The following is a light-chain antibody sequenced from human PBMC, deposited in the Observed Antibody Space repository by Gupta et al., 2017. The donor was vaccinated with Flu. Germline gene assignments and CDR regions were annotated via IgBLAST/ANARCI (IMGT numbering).Light chain of an antibody. V-gene: IGLV1-47*01. CDR3: AVWDDSLNGRV. J-gene: IGLJ3*02. CDR2: KNN. CDR1: SSNIGTFA. Sequence: HSVLTQPPSASGTPGQKVTITCSGSSSNIGTFAVFWYLQVPGAAPQLLIKKNNQRPAGVPERFSGSKSGTSASLAVSGLRSEDEGDYYCAVWDDSLNGRVFGGGTKLTV.